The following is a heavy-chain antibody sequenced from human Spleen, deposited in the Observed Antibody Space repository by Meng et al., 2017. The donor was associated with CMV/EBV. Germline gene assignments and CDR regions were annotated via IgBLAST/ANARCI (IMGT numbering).Heavy chain of an antibody. V-gene: IGHV3-21*01. CDR3: AGFGVTVTNGLDV. J-gene: IGHJ6*02. CDR2: ISTTSSYI. Sequence: GGSLRLSCAASGFTFSSYNMNWVRQAPGEGLEWVSSISTTSSYIYYADSLKGRFTISRDNGKNTLYLQISSLRVEDTAVYYCAGFGVTVTNGLDVWGQGTTVTVSS. CDR1: GFTFSSYN. D-gene: IGHD3-3*01.